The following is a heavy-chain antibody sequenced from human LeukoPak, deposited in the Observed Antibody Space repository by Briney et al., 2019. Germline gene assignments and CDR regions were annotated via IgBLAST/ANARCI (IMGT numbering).Heavy chain of an antibody. J-gene: IGHJ4*02. D-gene: IGHD1-26*01. CDR1: GYSISSGYY. CDR3: ARESDSGNYYFDY. Sequence: PSETLSLTCTVSGYSISSGYYWGWIRQPPGKGLEWIGSIYHSGSTYYNPSLKSRVTISPDTSKNQFSLKLSSVTAADTAVYYCARESDSGNYYFDYWGQGTLVTVSS. V-gene: IGHV4-38-2*02. CDR2: IYHSGST.